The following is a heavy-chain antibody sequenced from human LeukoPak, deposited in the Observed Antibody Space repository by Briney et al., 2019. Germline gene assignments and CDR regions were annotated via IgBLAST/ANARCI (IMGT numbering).Heavy chain of an antibody. CDR2: XSYDGSNK. V-gene: IGHV3-30*18. CDR1: GFTFSSYG. J-gene: IGHJ4*02. CDR3: AKDLERYDILTGYPGY. D-gene: IGHD3-9*01. Sequence: GGSLRLSCADSGFTFSSYGMHWVRQAPGKGLEWVAXXSYDGSNKYYADSVKGRFTISRDNSKNTLYLQMNSLRAEDTAVYYCAKDLERYDILTGYPGYWGQGTLVTVSS.